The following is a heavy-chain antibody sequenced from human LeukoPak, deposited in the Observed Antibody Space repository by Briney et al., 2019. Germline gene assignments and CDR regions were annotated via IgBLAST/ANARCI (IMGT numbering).Heavy chain of an antibody. D-gene: IGHD6-19*01. CDR1: GFTFDDYG. J-gene: IGHJ4*02. Sequence: PGGSLRLSCPASGFTFDDYGMSWVRQAPGEGLEWVSDINWNGASTGYADSVKGRFTISRDSAKNSLYLQMNSLRAEDTALYYCARRPGWHFDFWGQGTLVTVSS. CDR3: ARRPGWHFDF. CDR2: INWNGAST. V-gene: IGHV3-20*04.